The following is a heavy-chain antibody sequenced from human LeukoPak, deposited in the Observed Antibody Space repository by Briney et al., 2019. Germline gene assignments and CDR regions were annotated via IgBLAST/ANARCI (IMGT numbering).Heavy chain of an antibody. V-gene: IGHV3-23*01. J-gene: IGHJ1*01. CDR3: AKDALPETGPEVLCFQH. CDR1: GFTFSSYA. D-gene: IGHD4/OR15-4a*01. Sequence: PGGSLRLSCAASGFTFSSYAMSWVRQAPGKGLEWVSAISGSSGSTYYADSVKGRFTISRDNSKNTLYLQMNSLRAEDTAVYYCAKDALPETGPEVLCFQHWGQGTLVTVSS. CDR2: ISGSSGST.